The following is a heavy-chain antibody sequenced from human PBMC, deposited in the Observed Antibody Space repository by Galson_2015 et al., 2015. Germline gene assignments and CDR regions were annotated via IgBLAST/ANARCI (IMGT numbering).Heavy chain of an antibody. CDR1: GYSFTNYW. Sequence: QSGAEVKKPGESLQISCKGSGYSFTNYWIGWVRQMPGKGLEWMGITYPGDSDTRYSPSFQGQVTISADKSISTAYLQWSSLKASDTAMYYCVRREYCSDTNCTPPNFDYWGQGTLVTVSS. CDR2: TYPGDSDT. J-gene: IGHJ4*02. D-gene: IGHD2-2*01. V-gene: IGHV5-51*01. CDR3: VRREYCSDTNCTPPNFDY.